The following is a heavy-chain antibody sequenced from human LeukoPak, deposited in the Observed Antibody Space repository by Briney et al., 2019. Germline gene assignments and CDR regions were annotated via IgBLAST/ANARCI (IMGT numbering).Heavy chain of an antibody. CDR3: ATAIQNWFDP. V-gene: IGHV4-34*08. CDR1: GFTFSSYG. J-gene: IGHJ5*02. Sequence: LRLSCAASGFTFSSYGMHWIRQPPGKGLEWIGEINHSGSTNYNPSLKSRVTISVDTSKNQFSLKLSSVTAADTAVYYCATAIQNWFDPWGQGTLVTVSS. CDR2: INHSGST.